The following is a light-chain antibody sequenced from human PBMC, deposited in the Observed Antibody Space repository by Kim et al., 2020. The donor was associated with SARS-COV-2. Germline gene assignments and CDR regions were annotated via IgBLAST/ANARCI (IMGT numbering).Light chain of an antibody. V-gene: IGKV3-20*01. CDR3: QQKRT. CDR2: GAS. Sequence: TLSLSPGESATRSGRASQSVSSSYLAWYQQKPGQAPRLLIYGASSRATGIPDRFSGSGSGTDFTLTISRLEPEDFAVYYCQQKRTFGQGTKVDIK. J-gene: IGKJ1*01. CDR1: QSVSSSY.